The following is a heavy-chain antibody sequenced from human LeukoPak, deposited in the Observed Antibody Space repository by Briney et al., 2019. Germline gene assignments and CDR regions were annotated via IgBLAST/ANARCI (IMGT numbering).Heavy chain of an antibody. V-gene: IGHV3-23*01. CDR3: AKDPLGYSSPTYWFDP. Sequence: PGGSLRLSCAASGSAFSSYAMSWVRQAPGKGLEWVSAISGSGGSTYYAVSVKGRFTISRDNSKNTLYLQMNSLTTEDTALYFCAKDPLGYSSPTYWFDPWGQGTLVTVSS. CDR2: ISGSGGST. J-gene: IGHJ5*02. D-gene: IGHD6-13*01. CDR1: GSAFSSYA.